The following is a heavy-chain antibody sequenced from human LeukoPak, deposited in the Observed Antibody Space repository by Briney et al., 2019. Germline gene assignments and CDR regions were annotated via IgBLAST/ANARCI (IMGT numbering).Heavy chain of an antibody. Sequence: PETSLRLSCAASGFTFSNYAIYWVRQAPGKGLEWVSGISGSGGTTYDADSVKGRFAISRDNSKNTLYLQMNSLRAEDTAVYYCATFQGYFDYWGQGTLVTVAS. J-gene: IGHJ4*02. CDR2: ISGSGGTT. CDR1: GFTFSNYA. CDR3: ATFQGYFDY. V-gene: IGHV3-23*01.